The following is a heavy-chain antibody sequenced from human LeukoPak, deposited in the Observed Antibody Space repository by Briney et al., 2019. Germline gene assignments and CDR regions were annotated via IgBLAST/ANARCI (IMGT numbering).Heavy chain of an antibody. Sequence: SETLSLTCTVSGGSISSYYWSWIRQPPGKGLEWIGYIYYSGSTNYNPSLKSRVTISVDTSKNQFSLKLSSVTAADTAVYYCARHQRVHDAFDSWGQGTMVTVSS. CDR3: ARHQRVHDAFDS. J-gene: IGHJ3*02. CDR2: IYYSGST. V-gene: IGHV4-59*08. CDR1: GGSISSYY.